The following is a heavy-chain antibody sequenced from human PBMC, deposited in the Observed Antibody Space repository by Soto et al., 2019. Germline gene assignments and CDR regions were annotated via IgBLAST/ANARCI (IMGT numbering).Heavy chain of an antibody. J-gene: IGHJ6*02. Sequence: ASVKVSCKASGYTFTSYAMHWVRQAPGQRLEWMGWINAGNGNTKYSQKFQGRVTITRDTSTSTVYMELSSLRSEDTAVYYCARGLGKWLRVSYYYYGMDVWGQGTTVTVSS. V-gene: IGHV1-3*01. CDR2: INAGNGNT. D-gene: IGHD5-12*01. CDR1: GYTFTSYA. CDR3: ARGLGKWLRVSYYYYGMDV.